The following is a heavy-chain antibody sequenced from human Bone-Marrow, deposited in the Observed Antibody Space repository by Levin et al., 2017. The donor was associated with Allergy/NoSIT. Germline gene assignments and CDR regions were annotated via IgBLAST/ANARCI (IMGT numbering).Heavy chain of an antibody. CDR2: IYYSGST. CDR1: GGSISSSY. CDR3: ARVRSNYYGSGSYYTETFDY. Sequence: PSQTLSLTCTVSGGSISSSYWSWIRQPPGKGLEWIGYIYYSGSTNYNPSLKSRVTISVDTSKNQFSLKLSSVTAADTAVYYCARVRSNYYGSGSYYTETFDYWGQGTLVTSPQ. D-gene: IGHD3-10*01. J-gene: IGHJ4*02. V-gene: IGHV4-59*01.